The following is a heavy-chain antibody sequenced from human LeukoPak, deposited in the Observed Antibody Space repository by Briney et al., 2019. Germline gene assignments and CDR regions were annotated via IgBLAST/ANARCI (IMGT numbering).Heavy chain of an antibody. J-gene: IGHJ5*02. CDR2: IIPIFGTA. V-gene: IGHV1-69*05. CDR1: GGTFNSYA. CDR3: ARARSPSTGYLLRDHNWFDP. D-gene: IGHD3-22*01. Sequence: ASVKVSCKASGGTFNSYAISWVRQAPGQGLEWMGGIIPIFGTANYAQKVQGRVTITTDESTTTAYMELSSLRSEDTAVYYCARARSPSTGYLLRDHNWFDPWGQGTLVTVSS.